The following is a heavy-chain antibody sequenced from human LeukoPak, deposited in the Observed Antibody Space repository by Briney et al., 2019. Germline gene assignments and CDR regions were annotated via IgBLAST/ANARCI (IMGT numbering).Heavy chain of an antibody. D-gene: IGHD5-18*01. CDR2: IYPGDSDT. Sequence: GESLKISCKGSGYSFTTYWIVWVHQMPGKGLEWMGIIYPGDSDTRYSPSFQGQVTISVDKSISTAYVQWSSLKASDTAMYYCARQSKYNYISSLDYWGQGTLVTVSA. J-gene: IGHJ4*02. CDR1: GYSFTTYW. CDR3: ARQSKYNYISSLDY. V-gene: IGHV5-51*07.